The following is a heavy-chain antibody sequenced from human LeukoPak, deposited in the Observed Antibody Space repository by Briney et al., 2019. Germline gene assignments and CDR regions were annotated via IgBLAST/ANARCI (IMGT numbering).Heavy chain of an antibody. CDR3: AREHSRFFDY. J-gene: IGHJ4*02. CDR2: ISSSSSYI. D-gene: IGHD6-13*01. Sequence: GGSLRLSCAASGFTFSSYEMNWVRQAPGKGLEWVSSISSSSSYIHYADSVKGRFSISRDNAKNSLYLQMNSLRAEDTAVYYCAREHSRFFDYWGQGTLVTVSS. CDR1: GFTFSSYE. V-gene: IGHV3-21*01.